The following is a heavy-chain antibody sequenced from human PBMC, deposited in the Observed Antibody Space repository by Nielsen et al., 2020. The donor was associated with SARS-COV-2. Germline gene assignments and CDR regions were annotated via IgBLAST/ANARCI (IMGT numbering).Heavy chain of an antibody. CDR1: GFTFSGYA. D-gene: IGHD2-8*01. J-gene: IGHJ5*01. V-gene: IGHV3-30-3*01. CDR3: ARDLLIPPRGWFDS. CDR2: ISYDGSNK. Sequence: GGSLKISSAASGFTFSGYAMYWVRQAPGKGLEWVAIISYDGSNKYYADSVKGRFTISRDNSKNTLYLQMNSLRPEDTAVYYCARDLLIPPRGWFDSWGQGTLVTVSS.